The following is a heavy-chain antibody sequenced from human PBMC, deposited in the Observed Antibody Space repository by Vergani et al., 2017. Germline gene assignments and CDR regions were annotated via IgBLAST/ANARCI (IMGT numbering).Heavy chain of an antibody. CDR3: ARGDYGSLTGYRY. CDR1: GYPFSNYY. Sequence: QVQVVQFGAEVKKSGASVKVSCKTSGYPFSNYYMHWVRQAPGQGLEWMGIINPSGGHTNYAQKFQGRVNMTRDTSTSTVYMDLSSLRSEDTAVYYCARGDYGSLTGYRYWGQGTMVTVSA. CDR2: INPSGGHT. J-gene: IGHJ4*02. D-gene: IGHD3-9*01. V-gene: IGHV1-46*03.